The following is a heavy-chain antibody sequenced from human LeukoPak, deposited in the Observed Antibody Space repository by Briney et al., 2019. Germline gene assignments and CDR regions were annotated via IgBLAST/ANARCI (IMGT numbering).Heavy chain of an antibody. Sequence: GGSLRLSCAASGFTFSNYGMHWVRQAPGKGLGGVGVLCYDGRNNPYAVTVKGTFTIASAKARITLFMHMNSVRAEDTAVYYCAGGPYSSSCGSGDCWGQGTLVTASS. CDR2: LCYDGRNN. V-gene: IGHV3-33*01. D-gene: IGHD6-13*01. J-gene: IGHJ4*02. CDR3: AGGPYSSSCGSGDC. CDR1: GFTFSNYG.